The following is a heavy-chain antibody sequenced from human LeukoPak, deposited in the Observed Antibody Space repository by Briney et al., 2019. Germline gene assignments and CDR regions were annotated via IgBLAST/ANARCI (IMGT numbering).Heavy chain of an antibody. Sequence: GGSLRLSCAASGFSFSAYWMHWVRQVPGKGLVWVSRINGDGSSTTYADSVKGRFTISRDNAKNTLYLQMNSLRAEDTAVYYCLFGLGELSSSWGQGTLVTVSS. D-gene: IGHD3-16*02. CDR3: LFGLGELSSS. CDR1: GFSFSAYW. J-gene: IGHJ5*02. V-gene: IGHV3-74*03. CDR2: INGDGSST.